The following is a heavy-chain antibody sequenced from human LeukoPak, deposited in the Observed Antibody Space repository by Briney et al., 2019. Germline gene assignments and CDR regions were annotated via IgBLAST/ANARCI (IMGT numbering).Heavy chain of an antibody. CDR3: AKDLVSGMVRGVTFDY. CDR2: ISGSGGST. Sequence: GGSLRLSCAASGFTFSSYAMSWVRQAPGKGLEGVSAISGSGGSTYYADSVKGRFTTSRDNSKNTLYLQMNSLRAEDTAVYYCAKDLVSGMVRGVTFDYWGQGTLVTVSS. CDR1: GFTFSSYA. V-gene: IGHV3-23*01. J-gene: IGHJ4*02. D-gene: IGHD3-10*01.